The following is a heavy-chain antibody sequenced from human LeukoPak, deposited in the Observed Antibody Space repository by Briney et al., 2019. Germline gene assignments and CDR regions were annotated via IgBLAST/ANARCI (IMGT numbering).Heavy chain of an antibody. Sequence: PGRSLRLSCAASGFTFSSYAMHWVRQAPGKGLEWVAVISYDGSNKYYADSVKGRFTISRDNSKNTLYLQMNSLRAEDTAVYYWARDPEKYSHGWGGGYFDYWGQGTLVTVSS. CDR1: GFTFSSYA. CDR3: ARDPEKYSHGWGGGYFDY. CDR2: ISYDGSNK. V-gene: IGHV3-30*04. D-gene: IGHD5-18*01. J-gene: IGHJ4*02.